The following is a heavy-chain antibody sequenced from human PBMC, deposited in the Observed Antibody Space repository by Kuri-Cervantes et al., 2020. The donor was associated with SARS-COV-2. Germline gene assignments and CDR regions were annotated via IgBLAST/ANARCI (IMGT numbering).Heavy chain of an antibody. CDR3: ARGKWLTPNPAFDY. J-gene: IGHJ4*02. D-gene: IGHD6-19*01. V-gene: IGHV1-69*13. CDR2: IIPIFGTA. CDR1: GGTFSSYA. Sequence: SVKVSCKASGGTFSSYAISWVRQAPGQGLEWMGGIIPIFGTANYAQKFQGRVTITADESTSTAYMELSSLRSDDTAVYYCARGKWLTPNPAFDYWGQGTLVTVSS.